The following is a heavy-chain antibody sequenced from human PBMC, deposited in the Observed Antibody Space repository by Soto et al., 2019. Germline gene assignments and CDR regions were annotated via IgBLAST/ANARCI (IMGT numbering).Heavy chain of an antibody. J-gene: IGHJ4*02. V-gene: IGHV4-59*08. CDR3: ARRWGSYFDY. D-gene: IGHD7-27*01. CDR1: GGSISSYY. Sequence: QVQLQESGPGLVKPSETLSLTCTVSGGSISSYYWSWIRQSPGKGLECIGYIYYSGSTNYNPSLKGRFTISVDTSKNQFSLKLSSVTAADTAVYYCARRWGSYFDYWGQGTLVTVSS. CDR2: IYYSGST.